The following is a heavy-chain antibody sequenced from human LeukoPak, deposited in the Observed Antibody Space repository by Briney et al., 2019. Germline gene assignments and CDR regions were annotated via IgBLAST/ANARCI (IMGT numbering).Heavy chain of an antibody. D-gene: IGHD5-24*01. V-gene: IGHV3-21*01. CDR2: ISSSSSYI. J-gene: IGHJ3*02. CDR3: ARSGDGYSTDAFDI. CDR1: GFTFSSYN. Sequence: GSLRLSCAASGFTFSSYNMNWVRQAPGKGLEWVSSISSSSSYIYYADSVKGRFTISRDNAKNSLYLQMNSLRAEDTAVYYCARSGDGYSTDAFDIWGRGTMVTVSS.